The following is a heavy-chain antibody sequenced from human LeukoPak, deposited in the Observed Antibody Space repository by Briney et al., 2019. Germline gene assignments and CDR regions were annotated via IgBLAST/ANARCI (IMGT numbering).Heavy chain of an antibody. D-gene: IGHD6-19*01. V-gene: IGHV1-18*01. CDR1: GYTFTSYG. Sequence: GASVKVSCKASGYTFTSYGISWVRQAPGQGLEWMGWISAYNGNTNYAQKLQGRVTMTTDTSTSTAYMELRSLRSDDTAVYYCARDPIAVAGAHYFDYWGQGTLVTVSS. J-gene: IGHJ4*02. CDR2: ISAYNGNT. CDR3: ARDPIAVAGAHYFDY.